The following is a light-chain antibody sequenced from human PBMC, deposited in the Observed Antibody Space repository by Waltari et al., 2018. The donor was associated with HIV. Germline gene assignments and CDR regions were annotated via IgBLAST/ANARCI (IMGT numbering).Light chain of an antibody. CDR3: SSYGDRPKVL. V-gene: IGLV2-14*02. CDR2: DGT. Sequence: QSALTQPASASGSLVQSVTISCTGSSRALGAYTFVSWCQQHPRSPPKLLLYDGTKRPSGVSDRFSGYKSGNTAFLSISGLHPEDTATYFCSSYGDRPKVLFGGGTNLTVL. J-gene: IGLJ3*02. CDR1: SRALGAYTF.